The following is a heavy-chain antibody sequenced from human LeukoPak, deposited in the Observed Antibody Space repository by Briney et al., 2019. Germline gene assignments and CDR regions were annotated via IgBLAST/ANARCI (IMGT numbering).Heavy chain of an antibody. CDR1: GFTFDDYA. J-gene: IGHJ3*02. V-gene: IGHV3-9*01. Sequence: GGSLRLSCAASGFTFDDYAMHWVRQAPGKGLEWVSGISWNSGSIGYADSVKGRFTISRDNAKNSLYLQMNSLRAEDTALYYCAKDIVVNFGHSYGADAFDIWGQGTMVTVSS. CDR2: ISWNSGSI. D-gene: IGHD5-18*01. CDR3: AKDIVVNFGHSYGADAFDI.